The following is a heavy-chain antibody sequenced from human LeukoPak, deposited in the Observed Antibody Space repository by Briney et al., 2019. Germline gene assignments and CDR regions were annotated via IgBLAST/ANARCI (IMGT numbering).Heavy chain of an antibody. CDR3: ARDLSYSGIDY. Sequence: GGSLRLSCAASGFTFSIYEMNWVRQAPGKGLEWVSYISSIGTTIYYADSVKGRFTISRDNAKNSLYLQMNSLRAEDTAVYYCARDLSYSGIDYWGQGTLVTVSS. D-gene: IGHD1-26*01. CDR1: GFTFSIYE. J-gene: IGHJ4*02. V-gene: IGHV3-48*03. CDR2: ISSIGTTI.